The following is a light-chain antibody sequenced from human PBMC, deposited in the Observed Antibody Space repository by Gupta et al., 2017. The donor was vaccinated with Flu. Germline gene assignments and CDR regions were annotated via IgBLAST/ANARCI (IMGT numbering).Light chain of an antibody. CDR3: QQYESYSWT. V-gene: IGKV1-5*03. CDR2: KAS. J-gene: IGKJ1*01. Sequence: DIQMTQSPSTLSASVGDRVTITCRASQSISIWLAWYQQKPGKAPNLLVYKASTLESGVPSRFSGSGSGTEFTLTISILQPDDFATYYCQQYESYSWTFGQGTKVEIK. CDR1: QSISIW.